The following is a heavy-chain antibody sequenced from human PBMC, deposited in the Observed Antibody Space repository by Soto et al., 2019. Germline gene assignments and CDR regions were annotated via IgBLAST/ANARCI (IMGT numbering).Heavy chain of an antibody. CDR1: GASIGSGGW. V-gene: IGHV4-4*02. CDR2: IFHDGNT. CDR3: ARHEGWTGPDQ. Sequence: PSETLSLTCAVSGASIGSGGWWSWVRQPPGNGLEWIAEIFHDGNTNYSPSLKSRVTISVDKSQNQFSLNVYSVTAADTAVYYCARHEGWTGPDQWGQGTLVTVSS. D-gene: IGHD2-8*02. J-gene: IGHJ5*02.